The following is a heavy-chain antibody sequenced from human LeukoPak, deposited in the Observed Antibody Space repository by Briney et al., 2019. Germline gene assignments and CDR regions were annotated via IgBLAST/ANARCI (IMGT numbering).Heavy chain of an antibody. CDR2: IYYSGST. J-gene: IGHJ3*02. CDR1: GFTFSSHGM. Sequence: PGGSLRLSCAASGFTFSSHGMNWVRQAPGKGLEWIGSIYYSGSTYYNPSLKSRVTISVDTSKNQFSLKLSSVTAADTAVYYCARDDSPDSGSYQRYAFDIWGQGTMVTVSS. V-gene: IGHV4-39*07. CDR3: ARDDSPDSGSYQRYAFDI. D-gene: IGHD1-26*01.